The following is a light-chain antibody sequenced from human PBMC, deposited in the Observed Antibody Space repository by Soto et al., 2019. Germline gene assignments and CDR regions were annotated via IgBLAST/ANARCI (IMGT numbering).Light chain of an antibody. Sequence: QSALTQPASVSGSPGQSITISCTGTSSDVGGYNYVSWYQQHPGKAPKLMIYEVSNRPSGVPDRFSGSKSGTSASLAITGLQAEDEADYYCQSYDSSLSGFYVFGTGTKLTVL. CDR3: QSYDSSLSGFYV. CDR2: EVS. J-gene: IGLJ1*01. CDR1: SSDVGGYNY. V-gene: IGLV2-14*01.